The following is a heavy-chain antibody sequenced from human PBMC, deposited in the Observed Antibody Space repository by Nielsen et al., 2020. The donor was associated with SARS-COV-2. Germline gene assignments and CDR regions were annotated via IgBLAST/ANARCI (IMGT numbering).Heavy chain of an antibody. J-gene: IGHJ6*02. D-gene: IGHD4-11*01. CDR1: GFTFSSYS. V-gene: IGHV3-48*02. CDR3: ARVTKSPYHYYGMDV. CDR2: ISSSSSTI. Sequence: GVLKISCAASGFTFSSYSMNWVRQAPGKGLEWVSYISSSSSTIYYADSVKGRFTISRDNAKNSLYLQMNSLRDEDTAVYYCARVTKSPYHYYGMDVWGQGTTVTVSS.